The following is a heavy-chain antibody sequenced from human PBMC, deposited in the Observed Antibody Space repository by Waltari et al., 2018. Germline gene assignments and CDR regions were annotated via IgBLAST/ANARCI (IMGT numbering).Heavy chain of an antibody. J-gene: IGHJ4*02. CDR1: GYSISSGYY. CDR3: ARNTLWFRELLGISYFDY. D-gene: IGHD3-10*01. CDR2: IYHSGST. V-gene: IGHV4-38-2*01. Sequence: QVQLQESGPGLVKPSETLSLTCAVSGYSISSGYYWGWIRQPPGKGLEWIGSIYHSGSTSYNPTLKSRVTISVDTSKNQFSLKLSSVTAADTAVYYCARNTLWFRELLGISYFDYWGQGTLVTVSS.